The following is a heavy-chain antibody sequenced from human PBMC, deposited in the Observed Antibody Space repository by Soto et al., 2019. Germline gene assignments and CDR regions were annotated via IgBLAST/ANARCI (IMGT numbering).Heavy chain of an antibody. CDR2: ISYDGSNK. J-gene: IGHJ3*02. D-gene: IGHD5-12*01. V-gene: IGHV3-30*18. CDR1: GFTFSSYG. Sequence: QVQLVESGGGVVQPGRSLRLSCAASGFTFSSYGMHWVRQAPGKGLEWVAVISYDGSNKYSADSVKGRLTISRDNSKNTLYLQMNSLRGEDTAVYYCAKDNGSGCDWLRVGDASDIWGQGTMVTVSS. CDR3: AKDNGSGCDWLRVGDASDI.